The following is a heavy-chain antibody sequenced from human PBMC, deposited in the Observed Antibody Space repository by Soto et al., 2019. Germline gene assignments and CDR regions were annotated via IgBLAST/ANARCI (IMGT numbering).Heavy chain of an antibody. D-gene: IGHD4-17*01. V-gene: IGHV3-33*01. J-gene: IGHJ3*02. CDR2: IWYDGSNK. CDR1: GFTFSSYG. Sequence: SLRLSCAASGFTFSSYGMHWVRQAPGKGLEWVAVIWYDGSNKYYADSVKGRFTISRDNSKNTLYLQMNSLRAEDTAVYYCARDPPPRYGDYGAFDIWGQGTMVTVSS. CDR3: ARDPPPRYGDYGAFDI.